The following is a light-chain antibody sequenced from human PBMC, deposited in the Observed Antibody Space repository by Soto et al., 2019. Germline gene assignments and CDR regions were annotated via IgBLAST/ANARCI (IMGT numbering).Light chain of an antibody. CDR2: GNY. V-gene: IGLV1-40*01. CDR1: SSNIGAGYD. Sequence: SVLTQPPSVSGAPGQRVTISCTGSSSNIGAGYDVHWYQQLPGTAPKLLIYGNYNRPSGVLDRFSGSKSGTSISLAITGLQAEDEADYYCQSYDSSLSGFVFGTGTKVTV. J-gene: IGLJ1*01. CDR3: QSYDSSLSGFV.